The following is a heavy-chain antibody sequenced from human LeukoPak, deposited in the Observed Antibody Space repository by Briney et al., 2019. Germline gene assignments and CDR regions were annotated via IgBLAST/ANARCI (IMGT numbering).Heavy chain of an antibody. J-gene: IGHJ6*02. CDR2: IIPILGIA. D-gene: IGHD2-2*03. CDR1: GGTFSSYA. CDR3: ARRRPMDIVVVPAAMTEIYYYYGMDV. V-gene: IGHV1-69*04. Sequence: GASVKVSCKASGGTFSSYAISWVRQAPGQGLEWMGRIIPILGIANYAQKFQGRVTITADKSTSTAYMELSSLRSEDTAVYYCARRRPMDIVVVPAAMTEIYYYYGMDVWGQGTTVTVSS.